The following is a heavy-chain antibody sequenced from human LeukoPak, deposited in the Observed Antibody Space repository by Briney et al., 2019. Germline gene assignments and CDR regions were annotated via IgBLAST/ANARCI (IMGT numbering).Heavy chain of an antibody. Sequence: GRSLRLSCAASGFTFDDYAMHWVRQAPGMGLEWVSGISWNSGSIGYADSVKGRFTISRDNAKNSLYLQMNSLRAEDTALYYCAKGGIVVVPAAMAFDIWGQGTMVTVSS. D-gene: IGHD2-2*01. CDR1: GFTFDDYA. CDR3: AKGGIVVVPAAMAFDI. V-gene: IGHV3-9*01. CDR2: ISWNSGSI. J-gene: IGHJ3*02.